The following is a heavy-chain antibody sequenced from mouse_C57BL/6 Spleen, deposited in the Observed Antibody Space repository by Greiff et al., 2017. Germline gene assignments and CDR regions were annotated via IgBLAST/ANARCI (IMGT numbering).Heavy chain of an antibody. CDR2: IDPENGDT. D-gene: IGHD1-1*01. Sequence: VQLQQSGAELVRPGASVKLSCTASGFNIKDDYMHWVKQRPEQGLEWIGWIDPENGDTEYASKFQGKATITADTSSNTAYLQLSSLTSEDTAVYYCTRNYYGSSYVNYWGQGTTLTVSS. CDR3: TRNYYGSSYVNY. V-gene: IGHV14-4*01. CDR1: GFNIKDDY. J-gene: IGHJ2*01.